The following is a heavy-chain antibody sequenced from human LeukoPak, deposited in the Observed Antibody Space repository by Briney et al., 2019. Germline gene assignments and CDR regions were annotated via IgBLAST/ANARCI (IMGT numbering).Heavy chain of an antibody. J-gene: IGHJ4*02. CDR1: GFSLSTSGMR. D-gene: IGHD3-10*01. CDR2: IDWDDDK. Sequence: SGPTLLHPTPTLTLTCTFSGFSLSTSGMRVSWIRQPPGKALEWLARIDWDDDKFYSTSLKTRLTISNDTSKTQVVLTMTNMDPVDTATYYCARSPYYGSGKFDYWGQGTLVTVSS. V-gene: IGHV2-70*04. CDR3: ARSPYYGSGKFDY.